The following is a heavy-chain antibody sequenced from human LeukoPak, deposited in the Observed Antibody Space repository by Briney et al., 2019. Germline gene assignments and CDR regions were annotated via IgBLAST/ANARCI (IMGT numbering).Heavy chain of an antibody. CDR1: GFTFSSYA. CDR2: ISGSGGNT. D-gene: IGHD6-19*01. J-gene: IGHJ4*02. Sequence: PGGSLRLSCAASGFTFSSYAMTWVRQAPGKGLEWVSVISGSGGNTYYGDSVKGRFTISRDNSKSTLYVQMNSLRAEDTAVYYCAKPERGVAAPLYWGQGTLVTVSS. CDR3: AKPERGVAAPLY. V-gene: IGHV3-23*01.